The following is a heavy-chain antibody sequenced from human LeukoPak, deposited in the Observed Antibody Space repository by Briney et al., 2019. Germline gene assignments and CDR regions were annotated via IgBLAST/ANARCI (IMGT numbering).Heavy chain of an antibody. CDR3: ASGVDY. J-gene: IGHJ4*02. Sequence: PGGSLRLSCAVSGLTFNNYAMSWVRQAPGKGLEWVSHITSSSTMYYADSVKGRFTISRDNAKNSLYLQMNSLRVEDTAVYYCASGVDYWGQGTLVTVSS. CDR1: GLTFNNYA. CDR2: ITSSSTM. V-gene: IGHV3-48*01.